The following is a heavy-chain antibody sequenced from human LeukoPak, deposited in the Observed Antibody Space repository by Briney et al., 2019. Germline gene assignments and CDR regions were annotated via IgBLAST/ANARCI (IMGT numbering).Heavy chain of an antibody. CDR2: MSGTVPTT. J-gene: IGHJ4*02. CDR1: GFTFSDYA. D-gene: IGHD6-19*01. Sequence: PGGSLRLSCAAYGFTFSDYAMSWVRQAPGKGLEWVSGMSGTVPTTNYADSVRGRFTISRDNSKNMLHLQMSSLTGEDTALYYCVRRGDASSGWGDHDYWGQGALVTVSS. V-gene: IGHV3-23*01. CDR3: VRRGDASSGWGDHDY.